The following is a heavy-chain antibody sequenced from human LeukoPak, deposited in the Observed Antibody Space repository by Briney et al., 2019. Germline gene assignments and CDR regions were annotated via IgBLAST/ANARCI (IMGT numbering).Heavy chain of an antibody. CDR2: ISSTSSYI. V-gene: IGHV3-21*01. CDR1: GFTFSTYR. CDR3: ARGPPFGRDCSTTSCYQDY. D-gene: IGHD2-2*01. Sequence: GGCLRLSCAASGFTFSTYRMDWVRQAPGQGLEWVSSISSTSSYIYYADSVRGRFTISRDNAKNSLYLQMNSLRAEDTAVYYCARGPPFGRDCSTTSCYQDYWGQGTLVTVSS. J-gene: IGHJ4*02.